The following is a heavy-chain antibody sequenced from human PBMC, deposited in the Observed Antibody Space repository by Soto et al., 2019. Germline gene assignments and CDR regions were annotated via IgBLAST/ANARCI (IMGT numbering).Heavy chain of an antibody. J-gene: IGHJ6*02. Sequence: GGSLRLSCAASGFTFSSYGMHWVRQAPGKGLERVAVIWYDGSNKYYADSVKGRFTISRDNSKNTLYLQMNSLRAEDTAVYYCARDPGYCSGGSCYYYYGMDVWGQGTTVTVSS. CDR3: ARDPGYCSGGSCYYYYGMDV. CDR1: GFTFSSYG. CDR2: IWYDGSNK. V-gene: IGHV3-33*01. D-gene: IGHD2-15*01.